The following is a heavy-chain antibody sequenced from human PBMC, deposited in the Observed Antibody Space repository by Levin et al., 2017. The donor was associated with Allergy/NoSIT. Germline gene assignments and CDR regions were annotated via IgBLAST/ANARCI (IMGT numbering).Heavy chain of an antibody. J-gene: IGHJ6*02. CDR2: INSDGSST. CDR3: ARDFRRRGHYDYVWGSYRKTSYYYYGMDV. D-gene: IGHD3-16*02. Sequence: GGSLRLSCAASGFTFSSYWMHWVRQAPGKGLVWVSRINSDGSSTSYADSVKGRFTISRDNAKNTLYLQMNSLRAEDTAVYYCARDFRRRGHYDYVWGSYRKTSYYYYGMDVWGQGTTVTVSS. CDR1: GFTFSSYW. V-gene: IGHV3-74*01.